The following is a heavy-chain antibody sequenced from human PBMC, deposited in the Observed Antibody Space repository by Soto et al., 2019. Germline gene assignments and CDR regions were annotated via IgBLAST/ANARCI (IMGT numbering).Heavy chain of an antibody. CDR3: ASDPYYYASDY. J-gene: IGHJ4*02. CDR1: GFTFSDYY. D-gene: IGHD3-10*01. CDR2: ISGGGDAI. V-gene: IGHV3-11*01. Sequence: AGSLRLSCAASGFTFSDYYMTWVRQAPGKGLEWVSYISGGGDAIHYSDSVKGRFTVSRDNAKNLLYLQMNSLRAEDTAVYYCASDPYYYASDYWGRGTLVTVSS.